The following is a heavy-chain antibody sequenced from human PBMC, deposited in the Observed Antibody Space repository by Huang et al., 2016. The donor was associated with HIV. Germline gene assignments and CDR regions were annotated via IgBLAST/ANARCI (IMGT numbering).Heavy chain of an antibody. V-gene: IGHV3-53*02. J-gene: IGHJ6*03. CDR3: AKIGGSDYYYYYYMDV. CDR2: VYSDGNT. D-gene: IGHD3-16*01. Sequence: EVQLVETGGGLIQPGGSLKLSCAASGFTASANYMSWVRQAPGKGLEWVSIVYSDGNTFSEDSVKGRFIISRDNSKNTMYLQMTSLRAEDTAVYYCAKIGGSDYYYYYYMDVWGKGATVTVSS. CDR1: GFTASANY.